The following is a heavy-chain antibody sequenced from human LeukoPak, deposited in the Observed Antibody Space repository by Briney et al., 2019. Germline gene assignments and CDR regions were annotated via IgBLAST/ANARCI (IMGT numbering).Heavy chain of an antibody. CDR2: MNPNSGNT. Sequence: ASVKVSCKASGYTFTSYDINWVRQATGQGLEWMGWMNPNSGNTGYAQKFQGRVTMTRNTSISTAYMELSSLRSEDTAVYYCAREVVWTRNYYYYMDVWGKGTTVTVSS. J-gene: IGHJ6*03. CDR1: GYTFTSYD. CDR3: AREVVWTRNYYYYMDV. V-gene: IGHV1-8*01. D-gene: IGHD3-22*01.